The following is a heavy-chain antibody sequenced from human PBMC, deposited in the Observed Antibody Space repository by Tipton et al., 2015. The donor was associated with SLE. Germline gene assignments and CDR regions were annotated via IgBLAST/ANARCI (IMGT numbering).Heavy chain of an antibody. CDR1: GFTFTTYY. Sequence: QLVQSGPEVKKPGASMKVSGKASGFTFTTYYLTWGRQAPGQGLEWRGRINLDIGGANNAQNFQGRVTLTRDTSITTAYMELSRLRIDDTAVYYCGRSAGTAARNWFDPWGQGTLVTVSS. CDR3: GRSAGTAARNWFDP. CDR2: INLDIGGA. J-gene: IGHJ5*02. D-gene: IGHD6-25*01. V-gene: IGHV1-2*06.